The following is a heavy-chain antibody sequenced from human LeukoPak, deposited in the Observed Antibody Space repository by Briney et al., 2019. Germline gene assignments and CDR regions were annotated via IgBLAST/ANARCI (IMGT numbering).Heavy chain of an antibody. Sequence: GESLKISCKGSGYSFTSYWIGWVRQMPGKGLEWMGIIYPGDSDTRYSPSFQGQVTVSADKSISTTYLQWSSLKASDTAMYYCARAGKVVPAANMVWGQGTLVTVSS. J-gene: IGHJ4*02. V-gene: IGHV5-51*01. CDR3: ARAGKVVPAANMV. D-gene: IGHD2-2*01. CDR2: IYPGDSDT. CDR1: GYSFTSYW.